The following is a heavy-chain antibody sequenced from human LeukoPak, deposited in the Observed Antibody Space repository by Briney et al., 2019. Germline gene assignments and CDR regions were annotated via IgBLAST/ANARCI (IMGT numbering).Heavy chain of an antibody. CDR1: GGSISSSSYY. Sequence: SETLSLTCTVSGGSISSSSYYWGWIRQPPGKGLEWIGSIYYSGSTYYNPSLKSRVTISVDTSKNQFSLKLSSVTAADTAVYYCARDLRITMVRGDHFDYWGQGTLVTVSS. J-gene: IGHJ4*02. CDR2: IYYSGST. V-gene: IGHV4-39*07. CDR3: ARDLRITMVRGDHFDY. D-gene: IGHD3-10*01.